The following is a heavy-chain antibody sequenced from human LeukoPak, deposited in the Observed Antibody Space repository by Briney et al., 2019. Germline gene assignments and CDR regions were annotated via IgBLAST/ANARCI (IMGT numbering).Heavy chain of an antibody. CDR2: IYYSGST. J-gene: IGHJ4*02. Sequence: PSETLSLTCTVSGGSISSYYWSWIRQPPGKGLEWIGYIYYSGSTNYNPSLKSRVTISVDTSKNQFSLKLSSVTAADTAVYYCARDHSGWYGLFDYWGQGTLVTVSS. D-gene: IGHD6-19*01. CDR3: ARDHSGWYGLFDY. V-gene: IGHV4-59*01. CDR1: GGSISSYY.